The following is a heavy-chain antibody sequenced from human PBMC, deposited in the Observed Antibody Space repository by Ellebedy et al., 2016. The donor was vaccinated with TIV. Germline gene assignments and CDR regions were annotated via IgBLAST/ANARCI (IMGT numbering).Heavy chain of an antibody. J-gene: IGHJ4*02. CDR1: GFTFSSYS. CDR3: ARREGVRGEDY. V-gene: IGHV3-21*01. CDR2: ISSSSSYI. Sequence: PGGSLRLSCVASGFTFSSYSMNWVRQVPGKGLEWVSSISSSSSYIYYADSVKGRLTISRDNAKSSLYLQMKSLRAEDTAVYYWARREGVRGEDYWGQGTLVTVSS. D-gene: IGHD3-10*01.